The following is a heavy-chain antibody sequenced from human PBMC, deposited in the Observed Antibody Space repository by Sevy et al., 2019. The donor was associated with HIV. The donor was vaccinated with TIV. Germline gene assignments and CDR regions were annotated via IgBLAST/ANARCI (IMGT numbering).Heavy chain of an antibody. Sequence: GGSLRLSCAASGFTVSSNYMSWVRQAPGKGLEWVSAIYSGGSTYYADSVKGRFTISRDNSKNTLYLQMNSLRAEDTAVYYCARHIVVVTAIGPSDGAFDIWGQGTMVTVSS. V-gene: IGHV3-53*01. CDR3: ARHIVVVTAIGPSDGAFDI. CDR1: GFTVSSNY. CDR2: IYSGGST. D-gene: IGHD2-21*02. J-gene: IGHJ3*02.